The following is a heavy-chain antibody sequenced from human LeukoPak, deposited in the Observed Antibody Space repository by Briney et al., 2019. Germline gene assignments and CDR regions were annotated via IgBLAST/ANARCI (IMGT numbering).Heavy chain of an antibody. Sequence: SETLTLTCTVSGGSISSSSYYWGWIRQPPGKGLEWIGIIYYSGSTYYNPSLKSRVTISVDTSKNQFSLKLSSVTAADTAVYYCARTRNYYDSSGYTYYFDYWGQGTLVTVSS. J-gene: IGHJ4*02. V-gene: IGHV4-39*01. D-gene: IGHD3-22*01. CDR1: GGSISSSSYY. CDR2: IYYSGST. CDR3: ARTRNYYDSSGYTYYFDY.